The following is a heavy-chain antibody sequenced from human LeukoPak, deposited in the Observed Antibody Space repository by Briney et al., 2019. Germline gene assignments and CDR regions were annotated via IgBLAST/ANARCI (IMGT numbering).Heavy chain of an antibody. J-gene: IGHJ5*02. CDR2: IDPSDSYT. Sequence: GESLRISCKGSGYSFTSYWIRWVRQMPGKGLEWMGRIDPSDSYTNYSPSFQGHVTISADKSISTAYLQWSSLKASDTAMYYCARHLVVVAATVSRWFDPWGQGTLVTVSS. D-gene: IGHD2-15*01. CDR1: GYSFTSYW. CDR3: ARHLVVVAATVSRWFDP. V-gene: IGHV5-10-1*01.